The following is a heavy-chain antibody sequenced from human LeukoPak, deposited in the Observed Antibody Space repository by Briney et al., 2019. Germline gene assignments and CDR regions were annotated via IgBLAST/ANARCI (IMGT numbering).Heavy chain of an antibody. V-gene: IGHV3-33*01. CDR1: GFTFSNYD. CDR2: IWSDGRIE. D-gene: IGHD6-13*01. Sequence: GGSLRLSCAASGFTFSNYDMHWVRQAPGKGLEWLSLIWSDGRIEQYAASVKGRITISRDNSKNTVYLQMNSLRDEDTAVYYCARDPGTATRGFHMDVWGKGTRITVSS. CDR3: ARDPGTATRGFHMDV. J-gene: IGHJ6*03.